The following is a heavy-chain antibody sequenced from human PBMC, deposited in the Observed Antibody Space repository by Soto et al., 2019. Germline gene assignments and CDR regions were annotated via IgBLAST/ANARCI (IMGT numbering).Heavy chain of an antibody. CDR2: IGTAGDT. V-gene: IGHV3-13*01. J-gene: IGHJ3*02. D-gene: IGHD3-16*02. CDR1: GFTFSSYD. CDR3: ARAGLYDAFDI. Sequence: GGSLRLSCAASGFTFSSYDMHWVRQATGKGLEWVSAIGTAGDTYYPGSVKGRFTISRENAKNSLYLQMNSLRAGDTAVYYCARAGLYDAFDIWGQGTMVTVS.